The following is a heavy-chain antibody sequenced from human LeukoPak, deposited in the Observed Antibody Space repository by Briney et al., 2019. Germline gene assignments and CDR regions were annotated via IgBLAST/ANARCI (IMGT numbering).Heavy chain of an antibody. V-gene: IGHV1-2*02. CDR2: INPNSGGT. CDR3: TRELDEYSSSSGLLD. J-gene: IGHJ4*02. D-gene: IGHD6-6*01. CDR1: GYTFTGYY. Sequence: GASVKVSCKASGYTFTGYYMHWVRRAPGQGLEWMGWINPNSGGTNYAQKFQGRVTMTRDTSISTAYMELSRLRSDDTAVYYGTRELDEYSSSSGLLDWGQGTLVTVSS.